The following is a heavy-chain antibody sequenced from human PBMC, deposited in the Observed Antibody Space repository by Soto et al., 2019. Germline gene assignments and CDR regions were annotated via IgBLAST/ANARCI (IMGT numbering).Heavy chain of an antibody. D-gene: IGHD1-1*01. Sequence: GGSLKISCKGSGYSFTSYWISWVRQMLGKGLEWMGRIDPSDSYTNYSPSFQGHVTISADKSISTAYLQWSSLKASDTAMYYCARLGTTSTGTTNWFDPWGQGTLVTVSS. CDR2: IDPSDSYT. CDR3: ARLGTTSTGTTNWFDP. V-gene: IGHV5-10-1*01. CDR1: GYSFTSYW. J-gene: IGHJ5*02.